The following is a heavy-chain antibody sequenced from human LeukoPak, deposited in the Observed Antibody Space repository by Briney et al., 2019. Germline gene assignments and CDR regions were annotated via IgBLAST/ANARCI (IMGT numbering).Heavy chain of an antibody. J-gene: IGHJ4*02. CDR1: GGSFSGYY. CDR3: AREGSGGWYGIDY. Sequence: SETLSLTCAVYGGSFSGYYWSWIRQPPGKGLEWIGEINHSGSTNYNPSLKSRVTISVDTSKNQFSLKLSSVTAADTAVYYCAREGSGGWYGIDYWGQGTLVTVSS. CDR2: INHSGST. D-gene: IGHD6-19*01. V-gene: IGHV4-34*01.